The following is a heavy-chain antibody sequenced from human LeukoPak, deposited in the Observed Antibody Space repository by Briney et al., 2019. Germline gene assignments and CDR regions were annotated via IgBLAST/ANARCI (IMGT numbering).Heavy chain of an antibody. V-gene: IGHV4-39*01. J-gene: IGHJ4*02. CDR1: GGSISSSSYY. CDR3: ARSYRYCSSTSCYITFDY. CDR2: IYYSGST. D-gene: IGHD2-2*02. Sequence: SETLSLTCTVSGGSISSSSYYWGWIRQPPGKGLEWIGSIYYSGSTYYNTSLKSRVTISVDTSKNQFSLKLSSVTAADTAVYYCARSYRYCSSTSCYITFDYWGQGTLVTVSS.